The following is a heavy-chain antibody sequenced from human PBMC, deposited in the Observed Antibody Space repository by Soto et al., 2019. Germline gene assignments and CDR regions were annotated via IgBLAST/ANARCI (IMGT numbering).Heavy chain of an antibody. CDR1: GGTFSSFA. J-gene: IGHJ4*02. V-gene: IGHV1-69*01. CDR3: ATSKVGYSYGSPFDY. CDR2: IIPIFGTG. D-gene: IGHD5-12*01. Sequence: QVHLVQSGAEVKKPGSSVKVSCTASGGTFSSFALSWVRQAPGHGPEWMGGIIPIFGTGHYAQRFRDRVTITADESTSTAYMELSSLRSEDTAIYYCATSKVGYSYGSPFDYWGQGTLVTVSS.